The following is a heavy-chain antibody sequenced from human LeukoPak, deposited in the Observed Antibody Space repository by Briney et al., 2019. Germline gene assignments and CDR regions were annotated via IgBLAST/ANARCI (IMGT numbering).Heavy chain of an antibody. CDR3: AIDPNWGTHS. CDR1: GFTFSTYT. V-gene: IGHV3-23*01. CDR2: IGSSGGGI. J-gene: IGHJ4*02. Sequence: GGSLRLSCAASGFTFSTYTMYWVRHPPGKRLEWVSIIGSSGGGIHYADSVKGRFTISRDNSKNALYLRMNSLRVEDTAVYYCAIDPNWGTHSWGQGVLVTVSS. D-gene: IGHD7-27*01.